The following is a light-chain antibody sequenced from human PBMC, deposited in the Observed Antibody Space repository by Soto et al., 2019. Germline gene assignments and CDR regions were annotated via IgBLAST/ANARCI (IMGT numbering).Light chain of an antibody. V-gene: IGKV4-1*01. CDR1: QSVLYSSNNKNY. Sequence: DIVRTQSPDSLAVSLGVRATINCKSSQSVLYSSNNKNYLAWYQQKPGQPPKLLIYWASTRESGVPDRFSGSGSGTDFTLTISSLQAEDVAVYYCQQYYNTPFTFGQGTKLEIK. CDR2: WAS. J-gene: IGKJ2*01. CDR3: QQYYNTPFT.